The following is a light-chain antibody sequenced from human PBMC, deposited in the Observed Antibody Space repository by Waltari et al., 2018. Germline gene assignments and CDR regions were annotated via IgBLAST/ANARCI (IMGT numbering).Light chain of an antibody. CDR1: SGHSSYA. Sequence: QLVLTQSPSASASLGASVKLTCTLSSGHSSYAIAWHQQQPEKGPRYLMKLNSDGSHSKGDGIPVRFSGSRSGAERYLTISSLQSEDEADYYCQTWGTGTLVFGGGTKLTVL. J-gene: IGLJ3*02. CDR2: LNSDGSH. V-gene: IGLV4-69*01. CDR3: QTWGTGTLV.